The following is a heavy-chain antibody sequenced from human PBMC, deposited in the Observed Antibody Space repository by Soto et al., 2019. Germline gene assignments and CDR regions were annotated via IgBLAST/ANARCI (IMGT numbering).Heavy chain of an antibody. CDR2: VSGYNGHS. J-gene: IGHJ6*02. D-gene: IGHD6-6*01. Sequence: QVHLVQSGAEVKKPGASVKVSCKASNETLTTYGISWVRQAPGQGLEWMGWVSGYNGHSSSAQKFQDRVIMTADTSTNPAYMELRSLPPDDSAVYFCARDSSSSGYYYGMDVWGQGTTVTVSS. CDR3: ARDSSSSGYYYGMDV. V-gene: IGHV1-18*01. CDR1: NETLTTYG.